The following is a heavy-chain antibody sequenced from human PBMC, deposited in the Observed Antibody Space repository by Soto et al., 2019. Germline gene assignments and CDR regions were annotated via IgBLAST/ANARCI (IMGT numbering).Heavy chain of an antibody. V-gene: IGHV3-72*01. J-gene: IGHJ6*02. D-gene: IGHD6-19*01. Sequence: EVQLVESGGGLVQPGGSLRLSCAASGLIFSDYHMDWVRQAPGKGFEWVGRIRRKANSYTTEYAASVKGRFTISRDDSKTSLYLQMISLKSEHTAVYYCAMLGGWSGGSSGMDVWGQGTTVTVSS. CDR1: GLIFSDYH. CDR3: AMLGGWSGGSSGMDV. CDR2: IRRKANSYTT.